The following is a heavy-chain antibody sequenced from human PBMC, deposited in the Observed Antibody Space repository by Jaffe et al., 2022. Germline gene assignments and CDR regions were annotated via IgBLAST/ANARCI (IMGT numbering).Heavy chain of an antibody. CDR3: ARVGYSYGYYYYYYMDV. Sequence: QVQLQESGPGLVKPSETLSLTCAVSGYSISSGYYWGWIRQPPGKGLEWIGSIYHSGSTYYNPSLKSRVTISVDTSKNQFSLKLSSVTAADTAVYYCARVGYSYGYYYYYYMDVWGKGTTVTVSS. CDR2: IYHSGST. CDR1: GYSISSGYY. D-gene: IGHD5-18*01. J-gene: IGHJ6*03. V-gene: IGHV4-38-2*01.